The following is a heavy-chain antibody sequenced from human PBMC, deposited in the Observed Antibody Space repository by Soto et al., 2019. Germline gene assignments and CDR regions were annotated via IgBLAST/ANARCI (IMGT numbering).Heavy chain of an antibody. Sequence: PGGSLRLSRAASGFTFSSYGMHWVRQAPGKGLEWVAVIWYDGSNKYYADSVKGRFTISRDNSKNTLYLQMNSLRAEDTAVYYCARDRKNWGYYYYYYYGMDVWGQGTTVTVSS. J-gene: IGHJ6*02. V-gene: IGHV3-33*01. CDR2: IWYDGSNK. D-gene: IGHD3-22*01. CDR1: GFTFSSYG. CDR3: ARDRKNWGYYYYYYYGMDV.